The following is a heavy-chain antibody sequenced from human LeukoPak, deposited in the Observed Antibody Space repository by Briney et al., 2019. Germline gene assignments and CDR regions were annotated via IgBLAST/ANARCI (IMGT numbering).Heavy chain of an antibody. Sequence: SETLSLTCAVYGGSFSGYYWSWIRQPPGKGLEWIGEINHSGSTNYNPSLKSQVTISVDTSKNQFSLKLSSVTAADTAVYYCARGEYSSSLDYWGQGTLVTVSS. V-gene: IGHV4-34*01. CDR3: ARGEYSSSLDY. J-gene: IGHJ4*02. CDR1: GGSFSGYY. CDR2: INHSGST. D-gene: IGHD6-6*01.